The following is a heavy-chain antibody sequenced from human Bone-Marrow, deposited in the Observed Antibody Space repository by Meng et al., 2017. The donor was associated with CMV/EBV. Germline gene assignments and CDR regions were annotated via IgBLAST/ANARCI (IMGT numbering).Heavy chain of an antibody. CDR3: ARELVVVTHYYFDY. Sequence: CIVSGGSINRCCWSWIRQPAGKGLEGIGRIYTSGNTNYNPSLKSRVTMSVDTSKTQFSLKLTSVTAADTAVYFCARELVVVTHYYFDYWGQGTLVTVSS. CDR1: GGSINRCC. D-gene: IGHD3-22*01. J-gene: IGHJ4*02. V-gene: IGHV4-4*07. CDR2: IYTSGNT.